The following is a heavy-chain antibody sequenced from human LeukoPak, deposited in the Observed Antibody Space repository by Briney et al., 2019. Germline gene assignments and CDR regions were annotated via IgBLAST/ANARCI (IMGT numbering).Heavy chain of an antibody. CDR2: INAGNGNT. D-gene: IGHD6-13*01. CDR3: ATVIAYRGYMDV. J-gene: IGHJ6*03. Sequence: GASVTVSCKASGYTFTIYAMHWVRQAPGQRLEWMGWINAGNGNTKYSQEFQGRVTITRDTSASTAYMELSSLRSEDMAVYYCATVIAYRGYMDVWGKGTTVTVSS. V-gene: IGHV1-3*03. CDR1: GYTFTIYA.